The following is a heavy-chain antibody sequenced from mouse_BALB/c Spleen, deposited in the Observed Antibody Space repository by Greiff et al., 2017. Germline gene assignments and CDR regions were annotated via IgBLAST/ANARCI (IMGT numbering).Heavy chain of an antibody. CDR1: GFTFSSFG. CDR3: ARADYGNYGYFDV. V-gene: IGHV5-17*02. Sequence: EVQGVESGGGLVQPGGSRKLSCAASGFTFSSFGMHWVRQAPEKGLEWVAYISSGSSTIYYADTVKGRFTISRDNPKNTLFLQMTSLRSEDTAMYYCARADYGNYGYFDVWGAGTTVTVSS. CDR2: ISSGSSTI. D-gene: IGHD2-1*01. J-gene: IGHJ1*01.